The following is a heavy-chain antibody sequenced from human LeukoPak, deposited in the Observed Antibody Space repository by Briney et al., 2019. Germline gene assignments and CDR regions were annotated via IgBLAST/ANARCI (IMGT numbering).Heavy chain of an antibody. D-gene: IGHD5-24*01. CDR3: ATSDEATRVCDY. J-gene: IGHJ4*02. Sequence: ASVKVSCKASGYTFTSYGISWVRQAPGQGLEWMGWISAYNGNTNYAQKLQGRVTMTTDTSTSTAYMELRSLRSDDTAVYYCATSDEATRVCDYWGQGTLVTVSS. CDR2: ISAYNGNT. V-gene: IGHV1-18*01. CDR1: GYTFTSYG.